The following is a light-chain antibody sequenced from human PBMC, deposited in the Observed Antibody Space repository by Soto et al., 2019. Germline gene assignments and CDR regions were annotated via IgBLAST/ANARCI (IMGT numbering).Light chain of an antibody. Sequence: EIVLTQSPGTLSLSPGERATLSCRASQSVSSTYFAWYQHKLGQAPRLLIYGASSKASGIPDRFSGSGSGTDFTLTISRLEPEDFAVYYCQQYCSSPRSFGQGTKVEVK. V-gene: IGKV3-20*01. CDR3: QQYCSSPRS. J-gene: IGKJ1*01. CDR1: QSVSSTY. CDR2: GAS.